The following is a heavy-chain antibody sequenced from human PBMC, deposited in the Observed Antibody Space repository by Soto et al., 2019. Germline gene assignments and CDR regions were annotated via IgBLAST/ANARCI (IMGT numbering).Heavy chain of an antibody. V-gene: IGHV3-30*18. CDR2: ISYDGSNK. Sequence: QVQLVESGGGVVQPGRSLRLSCAASGFTFSSYGMHWVRQAPGKGLEWVAVISYDGSNKYYADSVKGRFTISRDNSKNTLYLQMNSLRDEDTAVYYCAKAPYSGYEIDDWGQGTLVSVSS. CDR3: AKAPYSGYEIDD. CDR1: GFTFSSYG. D-gene: IGHD5-12*01. J-gene: IGHJ4*02.